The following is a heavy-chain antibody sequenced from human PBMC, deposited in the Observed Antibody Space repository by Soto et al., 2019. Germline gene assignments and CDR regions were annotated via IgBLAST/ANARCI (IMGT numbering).Heavy chain of an antibody. J-gene: IGHJ4*02. CDR3: ARVGNAYYYDRSGGVYFDY. CDR1: GDTFTSYY. V-gene: IGHV1-46*01. Sequence: ASVKVSCNASGDTFTSYYMHWVRQAPGQGLEWMGIINPSGGSTSYAQKFQGRVTMTRDTSTSTVYMELSSLRSEDTAVYYCARVGNAYYYDRSGGVYFDYWGQGTLVTVSS. CDR2: INPSGGST. D-gene: IGHD3-22*01.